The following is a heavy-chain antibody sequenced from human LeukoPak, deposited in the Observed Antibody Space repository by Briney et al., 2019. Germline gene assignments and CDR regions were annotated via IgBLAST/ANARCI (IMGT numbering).Heavy chain of an antibody. CDR1: GFTFDDYV. CDR2: ISWNSGSI. CDR3: AKDRRSIAAAGTRDFDY. Sequence: PGGSLRLSCAASGFTFDDYVMHWVRQAPGKGLEWVSGISWNSGSIGYADSVKGRFTISRDNAKNSLYLQMNSLRAEDTALYYCAKDRRSIAAAGTRDFDYWGQGTLVTVSS. J-gene: IGHJ4*02. D-gene: IGHD6-13*01. V-gene: IGHV3-9*01.